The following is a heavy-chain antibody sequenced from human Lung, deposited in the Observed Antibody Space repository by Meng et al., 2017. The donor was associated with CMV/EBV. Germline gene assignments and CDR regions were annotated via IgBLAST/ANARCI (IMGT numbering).Heavy chain of an antibody. CDR1: GGSFSGYY. D-gene: IGHD1-7*01. CDR3: AREGRTGTTGFAP. CDR2: TNHSGSI. J-gene: IGHJ5*02. V-gene: IGHV4-34*01. Sequence: SXTXSLXCAVYGGSFSGYYWSWIRQPPGKGLEWIGETNHSGSINYNPSLKSRVTISVDTSKNQFSLKLSSVTAAATAVYYCAREGRTGTTGFAPWGQGTLVTVSS.